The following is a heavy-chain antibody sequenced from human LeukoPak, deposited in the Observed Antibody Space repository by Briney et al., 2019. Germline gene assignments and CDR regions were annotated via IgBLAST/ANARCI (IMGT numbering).Heavy chain of an antibody. D-gene: IGHD1-26*01. CDR1: GYTFTSYY. V-gene: IGHV1-3*01. CDR3: ARLGWELPHYYYYGMDV. J-gene: IGHJ6*02. Sequence: ASVKVSCKASGYTFTSYYMHWVRQAPGQRLEWMGWINASNGNTKYSQKFQGRVTITRDTSASTAYMELSSLRSEDTAVYYCARLGWELPHYYYYGMDVWGQGTTVTVSS. CDR2: INASNGNT.